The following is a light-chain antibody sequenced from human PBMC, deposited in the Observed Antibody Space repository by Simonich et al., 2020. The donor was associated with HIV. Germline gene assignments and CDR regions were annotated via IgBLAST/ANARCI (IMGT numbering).Light chain of an antibody. V-gene: IGLV4-69*01. CDR3: SSYTSSSTDVV. CDR2: LNSDGSK. Sequence: QLVLTQSPSASASLGASVKLTCTLSSGHSSYAIEWHQQRPEKGPRYLMKLNSDGSKSKGDGIPDRFSGSKSGNTASLTVSGLQAEDEADYYCSSYTSSSTDVVFGGGTKLTVL. CDR1: SGHSSYA. J-gene: IGLJ2*01.